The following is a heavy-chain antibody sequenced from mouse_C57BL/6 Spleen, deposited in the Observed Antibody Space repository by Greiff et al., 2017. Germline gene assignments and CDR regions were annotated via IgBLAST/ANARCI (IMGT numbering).Heavy chain of an antibody. Sequence: VQLQQSGPELVQPGASVKISCKASGYSFTDYNMNWVKQSNGKSLEWIGAINPNYGTTSYNQKFKGKDTLTVDQSSSTAYMQLNSLTSEDAAVYYFAREDGLERDYWGQGTTLTVSS. CDR2: INPNYGTT. J-gene: IGHJ2*01. CDR3: AREDGLERDY. CDR1: GYSFTDYN. V-gene: IGHV1-39*01. D-gene: IGHD2-3*01.